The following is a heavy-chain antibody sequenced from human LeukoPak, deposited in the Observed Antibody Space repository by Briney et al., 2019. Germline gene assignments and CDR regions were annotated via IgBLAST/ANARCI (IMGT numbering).Heavy chain of an antibody. CDR1: GGSIGSSTYF. CDR2: SYPRGGT. Sequence: PSETLSLTCSVSGGSIGSSTYFWGWIRQPPGKGLEWIGSSYPRGGTYYNPSLKSRVTISIDTSKNQFSLKLTSVTAADTAVYYCARHRIVGASPFDYWGQGTLVTVSS. CDR3: ARHRIVGASPFDY. D-gene: IGHD1-26*01. J-gene: IGHJ4*02. V-gene: IGHV4-39*01.